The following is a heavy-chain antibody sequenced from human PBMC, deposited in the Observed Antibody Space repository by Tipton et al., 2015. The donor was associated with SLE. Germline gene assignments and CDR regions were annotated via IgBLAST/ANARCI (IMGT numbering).Heavy chain of an antibody. V-gene: IGHV4-59*12. CDR3: ARERLYSSSWFSD. CDR1: GGSISSYY. CDR2: IYYSGST. J-gene: IGHJ4*02. D-gene: IGHD6-13*01. Sequence: TLSLTCTVSGGSISSYYWSWIRQPPGKGLEWIGYIYYSGSTNYNPSLKSRVTISLDTSKNQFSLKLSSVTAADTAVYYCARERLYSSSWFSDWGQGTLVTVSS.